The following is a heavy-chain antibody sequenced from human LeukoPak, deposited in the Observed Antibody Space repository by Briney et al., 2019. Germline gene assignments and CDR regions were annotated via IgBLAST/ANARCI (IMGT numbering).Heavy chain of an antibody. CDR1: GGTFSSYA. V-gene: IGHV1-69*06. J-gene: IGHJ6*03. CDR2: IIPIFGTA. D-gene: IGHD5-12*01. CDR3: AREGGYGGYDPYYYYYYYMDV. Sequence: ASVKVSCKASGGTFSSYAISWVRQAPGQGLEWMGGIIPIFGTANYAQKFQGRVTITADKSTSTAYMELSSLRSEDTAVYYCAREGGYGGYDPYYYYYYYMDVWGKGTTVTVSS.